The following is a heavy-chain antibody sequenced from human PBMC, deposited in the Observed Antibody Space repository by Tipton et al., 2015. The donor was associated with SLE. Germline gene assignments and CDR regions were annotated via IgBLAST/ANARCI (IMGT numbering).Heavy chain of an antibody. V-gene: IGHV3-7*01. CDR1: GFTFSRFW. D-gene: IGHD4-11*01. CDR3: AREGTQSKYGYFDY. Sequence: GSLRLSCAASGFTFSRFWMSWVRQAPGKGLEWVANIKEDGSAKYYVDSVKGRFTVSRDNAKNSLYLQMNSLRAEDTAVYYCAREGTQSKYGYFDYWGQGTLVSVSS. J-gene: IGHJ4*02. CDR2: IKEDGSAK.